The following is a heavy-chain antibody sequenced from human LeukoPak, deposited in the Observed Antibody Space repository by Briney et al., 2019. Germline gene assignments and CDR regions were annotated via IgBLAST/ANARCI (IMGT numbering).Heavy chain of an antibody. CDR3: ARGYYDTTGDAFDI. V-gene: IGHV3-33*01. D-gene: IGHD3-22*01. J-gene: IGHJ3*02. CDR2: IWYDGSNK. CDR1: GFTFSSYG. Sequence: GGSLRLSCAASGFTFSSYGMHWVRQAPGKGLEWVAVIWYDGSNKYYAGSVKGRFTISRDNSKNTLYLQMNSLRAEDTAVYYCARGYYDTTGDAFDIWGQGTMVTVSS.